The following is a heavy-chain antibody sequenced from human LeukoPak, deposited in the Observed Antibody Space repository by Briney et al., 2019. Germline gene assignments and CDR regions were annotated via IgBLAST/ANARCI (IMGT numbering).Heavy chain of an antibody. Sequence: PGGSLRLSCAASGFTFSNAWMSWVRQAPGKGLEWVGRIKSKTDGGTTDYAAPVKGRFTISRDDSKNTLYLQMNSLKTEDTAVYYCTTGDYYASSGYYRDYWGQGTLVTVSS. CDR1: GFTFSNAW. J-gene: IGHJ4*02. CDR3: TTGDYYASSGYYRDY. V-gene: IGHV3-15*01. CDR2: IKSKTDGGTT. D-gene: IGHD3-22*01.